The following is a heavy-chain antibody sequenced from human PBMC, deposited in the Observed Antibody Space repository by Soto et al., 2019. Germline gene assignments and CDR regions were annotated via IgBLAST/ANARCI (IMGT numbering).Heavy chain of an antibody. CDR2: ISSNGGST. CDR3: VKEPHPVRVLEWLPLDY. Sequence: GGSLRLSCSASGFTFSSYAMHWVRQAPGKGLEYVSAISSNGGSTYYADSVKGRFTISRDNSKNTLYLQMSSLRAEDTAVYYCVKEPHPVRVLEWLPLDYWGQGTLVTVSS. D-gene: IGHD3-3*01. J-gene: IGHJ4*02. CDR1: GFTFSSYA. V-gene: IGHV3-64D*06.